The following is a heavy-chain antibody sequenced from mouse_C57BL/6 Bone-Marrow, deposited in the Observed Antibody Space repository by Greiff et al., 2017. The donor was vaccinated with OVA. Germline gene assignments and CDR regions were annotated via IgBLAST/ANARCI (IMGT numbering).Heavy chain of an antibody. V-gene: IGHV5-4*01. Sequence: EVHLVESGGGLVKPGGSLKLSCAASGFTFSSYAMSWVRQTPEKRLEWVATISDGGSYTYYPDNVKGRFTISRDNAKNNLYLQMSHLKSEDTAMYYCARAYGTAYWGQGTLVTVSA. J-gene: IGHJ3*01. CDR2: ISDGGSYT. CDR1: GFTFSSYA. CDR3: ARAYGTAY. D-gene: IGHD1-1*01.